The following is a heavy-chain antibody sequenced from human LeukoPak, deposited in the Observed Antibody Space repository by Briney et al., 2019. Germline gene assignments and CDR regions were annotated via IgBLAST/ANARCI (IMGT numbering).Heavy chain of an antibody. CDR3: ARDRRYCSSTSCYQGNWFDP. J-gene: IGHJ5*02. V-gene: IGHV3-21*01. CDR1: GFTFSSYS. Sequence: GGSLRLSCAASGFTFSSYSMNWVRQAPGKGLEWISSISSSSSYIYYADSVKGRFTISRDNAKNSLYLQMNSLRAEDTAVYYCARDRRYCSSTSCYQGNWFDPWGQGTLVTVSS. D-gene: IGHD2-2*01. CDR2: ISSSSSYI.